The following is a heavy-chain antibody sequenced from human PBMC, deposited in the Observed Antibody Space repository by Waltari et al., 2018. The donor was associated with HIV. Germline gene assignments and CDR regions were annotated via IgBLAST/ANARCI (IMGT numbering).Heavy chain of an antibody. J-gene: IGHJ4*02. CDR2: VYPGDSET. CDR3: ARPGLAYCGGDCYYHF. CDR1: GYRVTTHW. Sequence: VQLVQSGTEVQKPGESLAISCKASGYRVTTHWLAWVRQRPGKGLEWMGIVYPGDSETRYSPSFEGQVTISVDKSIATAYLQWSSLKASDSAVYYCARPGLAYCGGDCYYHFWGQGTLVSVSS. D-gene: IGHD2-21*02. V-gene: IGHV5-51*01.